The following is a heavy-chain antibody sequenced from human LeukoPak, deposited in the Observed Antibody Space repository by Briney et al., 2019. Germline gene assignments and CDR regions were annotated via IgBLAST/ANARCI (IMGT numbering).Heavy chain of an antibody. J-gene: IGHJ1*01. CDR2: ISGNGDKT. D-gene: IGHD6-19*01. CDR1: GFTFSSYA. V-gene: IGHV3-64*01. CDR3: ARAPPLERIGWYGEDEF. Sequence: GGSLRLSCAASGFTFSSYAMHWVRQAPGKGPEYVAAISGNGDKTHYGSSVQGRFTVSRDNSKNTLYLQMGSLRTEDMAVYYCARAPPLERIGWYGEDEFRGQGALVTVSS.